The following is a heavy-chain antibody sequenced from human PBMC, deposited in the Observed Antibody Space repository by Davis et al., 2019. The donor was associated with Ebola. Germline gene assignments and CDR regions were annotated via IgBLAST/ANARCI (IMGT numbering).Heavy chain of an antibody. CDR3: ARRAKGHDYGDEDNFDY. Sequence: PGGSLRLSCKGSGYSFISYWIGWVRQMPGKGLEWMGIIYPGDSDTRYSPSFQGQVTISADKSISTAYLQWSSLKASDTAMYYCARRAKGHDYGDEDNFDYWGQGTLVTVSS. D-gene: IGHD4-17*01. CDR1: GYSFISYW. V-gene: IGHV5-51*01. J-gene: IGHJ4*02. CDR2: IYPGDSDT.